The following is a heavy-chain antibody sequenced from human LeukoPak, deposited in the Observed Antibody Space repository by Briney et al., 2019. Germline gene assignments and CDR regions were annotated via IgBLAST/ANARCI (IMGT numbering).Heavy chain of an antibody. CDR2: INHCGST. J-gene: IGHJ3*02. D-gene: IGHD4-17*01. Sequence: SETLSLTCAVYGGSFSGYYWSWIRQPPGKGLEWIGDINHCGSTNYNPSLKSRVTISVDTSKNQFSLKLSSVTAADTAVYYCARTLAYYGDYAEVYAFDIWGQGTMVTVSS. V-gene: IGHV4-34*01. CDR3: ARTLAYYGDYAEVYAFDI. CDR1: GGSFSGYY.